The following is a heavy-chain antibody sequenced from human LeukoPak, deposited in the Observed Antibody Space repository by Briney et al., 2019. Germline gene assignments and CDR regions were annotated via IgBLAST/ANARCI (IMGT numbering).Heavy chain of an antibody. CDR1: GFTFSSYA. CDR3: ARGLLEASTTYFDH. V-gene: IGHV3-30-3*01. D-gene: IGHD2/OR15-2a*01. Sequence: GGSLRLSCAASGFTFSSYAMHWVRQAPGKGLEWVAVISYDGSNKYYADSVKGRFTISRDNSKNTLYLQMNSLRAEDTAVYYCARGLLEASTTYFDHWGQGTLVTVSS. J-gene: IGHJ4*02. CDR2: ISYDGSNK.